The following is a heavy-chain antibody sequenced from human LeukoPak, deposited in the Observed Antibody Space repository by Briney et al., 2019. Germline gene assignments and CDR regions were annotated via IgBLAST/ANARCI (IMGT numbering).Heavy chain of an antibody. J-gene: IGHJ5*02. D-gene: IGHD6-19*01. CDR3: ARERAVAGTGDWFDP. V-gene: IGHV4-59*01. CDR1: GGSISSYY. CDR2: IYYSGST. Sequence: SETLSLTCTVSGGSISSYYWSWIRQPPGKGLEWIGYIYYSGSTNYNPSLKSRVTISVDASENQFSLKLSSVTAADTAVYYCARERAVAGTGDWFDPWGQGTLVTVSS.